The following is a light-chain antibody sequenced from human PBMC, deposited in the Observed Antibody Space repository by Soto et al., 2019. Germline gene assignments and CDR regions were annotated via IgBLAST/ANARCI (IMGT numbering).Light chain of an antibody. CDR3: QHYDTWPLT. CDR1: QSVSSN. CDR2: GAS. V-gene: IGKV3D-15*01. J-gene: IGKJ5*01. Sequence: RVLTHSPTTLSESPGERATLSCRASQSVSSNLACYQQKPGQAPRLLIPGASTRATGVPARFSGSGSGTEFTRTITSLQSEDFAVYCCQHYDTWPLTFGQGTRLEIK.